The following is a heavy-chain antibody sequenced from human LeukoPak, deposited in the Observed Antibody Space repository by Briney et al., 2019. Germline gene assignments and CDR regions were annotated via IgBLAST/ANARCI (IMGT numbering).Heavy chain of an antibody. CDR1: GGSISSYY. CDR3: ASFTMVRGVIMTGIDY. Sequence: SETLSLTCTVSGGSISSYYWSWIRQPPGKGPEWIGYIYYSGSTNYNPSLKSRVTISVDTSKNQFSLKLSSVTAADTAVYYCASFTMVRGVIMTGIDYWGQGTLVTVSS. J-gene: IGHJ4*02. D-gene: IGHD3-10*01. V-gene: IGHV4-59*08. CDR2: IYYSGST.